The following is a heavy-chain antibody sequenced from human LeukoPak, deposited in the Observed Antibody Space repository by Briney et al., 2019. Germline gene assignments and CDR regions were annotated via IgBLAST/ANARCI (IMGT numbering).Heavy chain of an antibody. J-gene: IGHJ4*02. CDR3: ITGQSGSYYTFDY. CDR2: IKSKTDGGTT. CDR1: GFTFTNAW. Sequence: GGSLRLSCAASGFTFTNAWMSWVRQAPGKGLEWVGRIKSKTDGGTTDYTAPVKGRFTISRDESKTTLYLQMNSLKIEDTAVYYCITGQSGSYYTFDYWGQGTLVTVSS. D-gene: IGHD1-26*01. V-gene: IGHV3-15*01.